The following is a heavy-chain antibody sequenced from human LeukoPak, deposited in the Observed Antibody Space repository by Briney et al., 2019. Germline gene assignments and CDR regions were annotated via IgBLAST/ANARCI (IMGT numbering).Heavy chain of an antibody. J-gene: IGHJ4*02. CDR1: GGSISSYY. D-gene: IGHD2-2*01. V-gene: IGHV4-59*08. CDR2: ISYSGST. CDR3: ARRCSSTRCYAFDY. Sequence: SETLSLTCTVSGGSISSYYWSWIRQPPGKGLEWIGYISYSGSTNYNPSLTSRVAISVDTSKNQFSLKLTSVTASDTAVYYCARRCSSTRCYAFDYWGQGTLVTVSS.